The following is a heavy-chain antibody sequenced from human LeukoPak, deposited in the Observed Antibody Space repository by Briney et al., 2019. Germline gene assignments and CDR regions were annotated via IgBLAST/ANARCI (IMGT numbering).Heavy chain of an antibody. CDR3: ARHHSGSYYYDWYFDL. J-gene: IGHJ2*01. CDR2: IYPGDSDT. V-gene: IGHV5-51*01. D-gene: IGHD1-26*01. CDR1: GYSFTSYW. Sequence: GESLKISCKGSGYSFTSYWIGWVRQMPGKGLEWMGIIYPGDSDTRYSPSFQGQVTISADKSISTAYLQWSSLKASDTAMYYCARHHSGSYYYDWYFDLWGRGTLVTVSS.